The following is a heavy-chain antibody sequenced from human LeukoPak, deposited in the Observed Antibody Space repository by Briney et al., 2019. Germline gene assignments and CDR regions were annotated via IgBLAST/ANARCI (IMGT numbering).Heavy chain of an antibody. CDR1: GFTFRTYA. CDR3: AKGYFDWLFPFDY. Sequence: PGGSLRLSCAASGFTFRTYAMSWVRQAPGKGLEWVSGISDSGDGTYYAESVKGRFTISRDNSKNTVFLQMNSLRADDTAKYYCAKGYFDWLFPFDYWAQGTLVTVSS. J-gene: IGHJ4*02. CDR2: ISDSGDGT. V-gene: IGHV3-23*01. D-gene: IGHD3-9*01.